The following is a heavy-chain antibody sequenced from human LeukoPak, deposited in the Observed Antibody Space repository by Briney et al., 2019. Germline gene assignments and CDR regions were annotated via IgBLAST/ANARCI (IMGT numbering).Heavy chain of an antibody. D-gene: IGHD4-11*01. J-gene: IGHJ4*02. CDR3: ARTRRPNTVTQYLDY. CDR1: GYTFTSYG. CDR2: ISAYNGNT. Sequence: GASVKVSCKASGYTFTSYGISWVRQAPGQGLEWMGWISAYNGNTNYAQKLQGRVTTTTDTSTSTAYMELRSLRSDDTAVYYCARTRRPNTVTQYLDYWGQGTLVTVSS. V-gene: IGHV1-18*01.